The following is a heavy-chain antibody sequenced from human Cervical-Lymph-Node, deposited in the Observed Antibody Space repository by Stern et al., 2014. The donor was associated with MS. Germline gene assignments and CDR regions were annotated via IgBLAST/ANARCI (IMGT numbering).Heavy chain of an antibody. Sequence: MQLVESGAEVKKPGASVKVSCKASGYTFTSYGISWGRRAPGQGLEWMGWIIAYNGNTNYAQKLHGRVTMTTDTSTSTAYMELRSLRSDDTAVYYCARGLLGSENAFDIWGQGTMVTVSS. CDR3: ARGLLGSENAFDI. D-gene: IGHD2-15*01. CDR1: GYTFTSYG. CDR2: IIAYNGNT. J-gene: IGHJ3*02. V-gene: IGHV1-18*01.